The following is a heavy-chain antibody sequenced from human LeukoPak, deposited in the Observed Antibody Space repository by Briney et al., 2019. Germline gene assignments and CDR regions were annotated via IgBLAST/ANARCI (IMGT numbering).Heavy chain of an antibody. CDR2: IYYSGST. D-gene: IGHD6-13*01. V-gene: IGHV4-39*07. Sequence: SETLSLTCTVSGGSISSSSYYWGWIRQPPGKGLEWIGSIYYSGSTYYNPSLKSRVTISVDTSKNQFSLKLSSVTAADTAVYYCARDSIAAAGRGLDYWGQGTLVTVSS. J-gene: IGHJ4*02. CDR3: ARDSIAAAGRGLDY. CDR1: GGSISSSSYY.